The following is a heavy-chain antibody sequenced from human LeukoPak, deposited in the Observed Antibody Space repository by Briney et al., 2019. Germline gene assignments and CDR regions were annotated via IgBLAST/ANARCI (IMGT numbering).Heavy chain of an antibody. Sequence: PSETLSLTCTVPGGSISSYYWSWIRQPPGKGLEWIGYISYSGSTNYNPSLKSRVTISIVTSKNQFSLKLRSVTAADTAIYYCARQGYDILTGYIDAFDIWSQGTMVTVSS. V-gene: IGHV4-59*08. J-gene: IGHJ3*02. CDR3: ARQGYDILTGYIDAFDI. D-gene: IGHD3-9*01. CDR2: ISYSGST. CDR1: GGSISSYY.